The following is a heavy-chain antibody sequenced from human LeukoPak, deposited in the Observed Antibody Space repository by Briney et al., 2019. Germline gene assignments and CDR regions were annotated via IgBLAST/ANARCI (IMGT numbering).Heavy chain of an antibody. V-gene: IGHV4-59*08. D-gene: IGHD3-22*01. CDR1: GGSISSYY. Sequence: SETLSLTCTVSGGSISSYYWSWIRQPPGKGLEWIGYIYYSGSTNYNPSLKSRVTISVDTSKNQFSLKLSSVTAADTAVYYCARQGSTAMATYYYDSSGYPDAFDIWGQGTMVPVSS. J-gene: IGHJ3*02. CDR3: ARQGSTAMATYYYDSSGYPDAFDI. CDR2: IYYSGST.